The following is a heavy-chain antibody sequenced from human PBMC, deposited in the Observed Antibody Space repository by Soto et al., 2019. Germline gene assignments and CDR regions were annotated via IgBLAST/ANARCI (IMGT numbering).Heavy chain of an antibody. CDR3: AQDRGWGGVSPSHDY. CDR1: GFTFRNFV. CDR2: IRGTGGET. J-gene: IGHJ4*02. Sequence: EVELLESGGGIVQPGGSLRVSCVASGFTFRNFVMSWVRQAPGKGLEWVSAIRGTGGETFYADSVKGRFTISRDNSKNTLYLQMNSLRDEDTALYFCAQDRGWGGVSPSHDYWGQGTLVTVSS. V-gene: IGHV3-23*01. D-gene: IGHD3-16*01.